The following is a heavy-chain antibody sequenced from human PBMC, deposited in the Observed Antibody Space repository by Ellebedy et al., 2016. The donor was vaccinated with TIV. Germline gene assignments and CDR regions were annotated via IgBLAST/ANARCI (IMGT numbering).Heavy chain of an antibody. Sequence: GSLRLSCTVSGGSISRSSYYWGWIRQPPQKGLEWIGSIYYTGSTFYNPSLKSRVTISVDTSKSQFSLRLTSVTAADTAVYYCARWFGELLYVRWFDPWGQGTQVTVSS. J-gene: IGHJ5*02. V-gene: IGHV4-39*01. CDR2: IYYTGST. CDR3: ARWFGELLYVRWFDP. CDR1: GGSISRSSYY. D-gene: IGHD3-10*01.